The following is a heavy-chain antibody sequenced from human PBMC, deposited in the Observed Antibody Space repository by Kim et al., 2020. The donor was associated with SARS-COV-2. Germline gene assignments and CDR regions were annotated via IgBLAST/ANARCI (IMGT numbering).Heavy chain of an antibody. J-gene: IGHJ4*02. CDR3: ARVQRATLYFDY. CDR2: VLHSGTS. Sequence: SETLSLTCTVSDSSMTYYYWSWIRQPPGKGLEWIGNVLHSGTSSSNASLRSRVALSIDTSKNHFSLKLSSVTAADTAVYYCARVQRATLYFDYWGQGTLVTVSS. CDR1: DSSMTYYY. V-gene: IGHV4-59*13.